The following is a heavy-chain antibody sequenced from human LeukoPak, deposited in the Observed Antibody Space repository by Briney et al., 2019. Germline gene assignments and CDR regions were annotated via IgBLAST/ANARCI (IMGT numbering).Heavy chain of an antibody. CDR3: ARVMTTEPQFDY. D-gene: IGHD4-17*01. CDR2: INHSGST. Sequence: SETLSLTCAVYGGSFSGYYWSWIRQPPGKGLEWIGEINHSGSTNYNPSLKSRVTISVDTSKNQFSLKLSSVTAADTAVYYCARVMTTEPQFDYGGQGTLVTVSS. J-gene: IGHJ4*02. V-gene: IGHV4-34*01. CDR1: GGSFSGYY.